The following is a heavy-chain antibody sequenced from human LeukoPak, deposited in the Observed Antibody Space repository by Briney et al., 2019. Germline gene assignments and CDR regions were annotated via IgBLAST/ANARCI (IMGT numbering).Heavy chain of an antibody. V-gene: IGHV4-4*02. CDR3: ARDGGGIDY. Sequence: SGTLSLTCGVFGASLSTTNWWSWVRQPPGKGLEWIGQIYQGRTTYNPSLRSRATISVDKPNNQFSLNLKFVTAADTALYYCARDGGGIDYWGQGLLVTVSS. D-gene: IGHD1-1*01. CDR1: GASLSTTNW. CDR2: IYQGRT. J-gene: IGHJ4*02.